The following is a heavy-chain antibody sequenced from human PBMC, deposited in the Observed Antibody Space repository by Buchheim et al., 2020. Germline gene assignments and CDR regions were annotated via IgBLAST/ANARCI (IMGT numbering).Heavy chain of an antibody. J-gene: IGHJ4*02. V-gene: IGHV4-4*02. CDR3: AGWDRATYYFDS. D-gene: IGHD1-26*01. Sequence: QVQLQESGPGLVKPSGTLSLTCAVSGVSVTTTKWWAWFRQPPGKGLEWIAEIWHSGSANYSPSLTSRLSISVDKSANQFSLRLTSVTAADTAVYYCAGWDRATYYFDSWGQGTL. CDR2: IWHSGSA. CDR1: GVSVTTTKW.